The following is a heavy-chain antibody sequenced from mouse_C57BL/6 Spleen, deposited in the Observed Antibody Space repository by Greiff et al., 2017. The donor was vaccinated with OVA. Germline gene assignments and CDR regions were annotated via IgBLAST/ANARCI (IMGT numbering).Heavy chain of an antibody. J-gene: IGHJ2*01. CDR3: ARYLSLYDVLYYFDY. CDR1: GYAFSSSW. D-gene: IGHD2-3*01. CDR2: IYPGDGDT. V-gene: IGHV1-82*01. Sequence: VQLQQSGPELVKPGASVKISCKASGYAFSSSWMNWVKQRPGKGLEWIGRIYPGDGDTNYNGKFKGKATLTADKSSSTSYRQLSCLTSEESAVYFCARYLSLYDVLYYFDYWGQGTTLTVSS.